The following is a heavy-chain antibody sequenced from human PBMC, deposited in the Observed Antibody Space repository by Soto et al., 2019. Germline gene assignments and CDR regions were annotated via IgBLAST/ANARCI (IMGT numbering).Heavy chain of an antibody. J-gene: IGHJ4*02. D-gene: IGHD6-13*01. Sequence: PGGSLRLSCAASGFTFSSYGMHWVRQSPGNGLEWVAVIWYDGSNKYYADSVKGRFTIYRDNSKNTLYLQMNSLRAEDTDVYYCARDLRYSSSWYVDYFDYWGQGTLVTVSS. CDR2: IWYDGSNK. CDR1: GFTFSSYG. CDR3: ARDLRYSSSWYVDYFDY. V-gene: IGHV3-33*01.